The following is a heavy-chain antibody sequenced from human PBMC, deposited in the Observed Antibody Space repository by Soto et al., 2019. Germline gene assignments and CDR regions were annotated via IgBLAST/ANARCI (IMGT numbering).Heavy chain of an antibody. V-gene: IGHV3-23*01. Sequence: EVQLLESGGGLVQPGGSLRLSCAASGFTFSSYAMSWVRQAPGKGLEWVSAISGSGGSTYYADSVKGRFTIPRDNSKNTLYLQMNSLRAEDTAVYYCAKTADSSGWYNYYYYYGMDVWGQGTTVTVSS. CDR1: GFTFSSYA. J-gene: IGHJ6*02. D-gene: IGHD6-19*01. CDR3: AKTADSSGWYNYYYYYGMDV. CDR2: ISGSGGST.